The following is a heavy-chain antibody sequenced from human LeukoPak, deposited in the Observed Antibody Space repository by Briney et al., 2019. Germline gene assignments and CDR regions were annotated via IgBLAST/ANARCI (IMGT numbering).Heavy chain of an antibody. CDR2: ISGSDGST. D-gene: IGHD4-11*01. CDR1: GFTFSSYA. Sequence: PGGSLRLSCAASGFTFSSYAMSWVRQAPGKGLERVSAISGSDGSTYYPDSVKGRFTVSRDNSKNTLYLQMNSLRAEDTAVYYCAKALPTVTIYYYGMDVWGQGTTVTVSS. CDR3: AKALPTVTIYYYGMDV. J-gene: IGHJ6*02. V-gene: IGHV3-23*01.